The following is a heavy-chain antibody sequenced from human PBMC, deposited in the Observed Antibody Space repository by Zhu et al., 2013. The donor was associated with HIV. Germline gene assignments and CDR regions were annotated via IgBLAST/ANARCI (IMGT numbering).Heavy chain of an antibody. Sequence: VQLVQSGAEVKKPGSSVRVSCKASGYTFTSYDINWVRQATGQGLEWMGWMNPNSGNTGYAQKFQGRVTMTRNTSISTAYMELSSLRSEDTAVYYCARVYDFWSWFFFHWWFDPWGQGTLVTVSS. D-gene: IGHD3-3*01. CDR1: GYTFTSYD. J-gene: IGHJ5*02. CDR3: ARVYDFWSWFFFHWWFDP. V-gene: IGHV1-8*01. CDR2: MNPNSGNT.